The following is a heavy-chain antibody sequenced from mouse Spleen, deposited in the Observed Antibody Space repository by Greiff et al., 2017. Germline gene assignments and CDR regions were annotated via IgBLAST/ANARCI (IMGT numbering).Heavy chain of an antibody. CDR2: INYDGSST. CDR1: GFTFSDYY. V-gene: IGHV5-16*01. J-gene: IGHJ3*01. CDR3: AREEYGNSAFAY. Sequence: EVQRVESEGGLVQPGSSMKLSCTASGFTFSDYYMAWVRQVPEKGLEWVANINYDGSSTYYLDSLKSRFIISRDNAKNILYLQMSSLKSEDTATYYCAREEYGNSAFAYWGQGTLVTVSA. D-gene: IGHD2-10*02.